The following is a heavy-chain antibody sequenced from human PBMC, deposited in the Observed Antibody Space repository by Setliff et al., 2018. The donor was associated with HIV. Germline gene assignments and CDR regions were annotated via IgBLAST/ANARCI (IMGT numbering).Heavy chain of an antibody. CDR3: ARALAPGVGATLY. V-gene: IGHV3-30*01. J-gene: IGHJ4*02. CDR1: GFTFSSYS. D-gene: IGHD1-26*01. Sequence: GGSLRLSCAASGFTFSSYSFHWVRQAPGKGLEWVTVISHDGNNKFYADSVKGRFTISRDNSKDTVSLQMTSLTSDDTAMYYCARALAPGVGATLYWGQGTLVTVSS. CDR2: ISHDGNNK.